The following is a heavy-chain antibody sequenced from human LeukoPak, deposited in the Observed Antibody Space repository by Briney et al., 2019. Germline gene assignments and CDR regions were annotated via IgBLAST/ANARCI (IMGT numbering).Heavy chain of an antibody. J-gene: IGHJ4*02. CDR2: IKKDGSEK. CDR3: TTDTWYSAGH. CDR1: GFIFSGSW. Sequence: PGGSLRLSCTASGFIFSGSWMAWISQAPGKGLEWVAIIKKDGSEKYYVDSMKGRFTISRDNAKNSLFLQMNSLRAEDTAIYYCTTDTWYSAGHWGQGTLVTVSS. D-gene: IGHD2-15*01. V-gene: IGHV3-7*03.